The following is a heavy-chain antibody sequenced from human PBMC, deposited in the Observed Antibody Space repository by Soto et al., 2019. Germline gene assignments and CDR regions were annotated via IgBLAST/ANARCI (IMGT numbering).Heavy chain of an antibody. CDR3: AKDLHDFASSFFYVMDV. V-gene: IGHV3-30*18. J-gene: IGHJ6*02. CDR1: GFRFSSSG. Sequence: GGSLRLSCAASGFRFSSSGMHWVRQAPGKGLEWVAVIIYDGSKKEYADSVKGRFTVSRDNSKDTVYLQMNNLRPEDTGVYYCAKDLHDFASSFFYVMDVWGQGTSVTVSS. CDR2: IIYDGSKK. D-gene: IGHD3-10*02.